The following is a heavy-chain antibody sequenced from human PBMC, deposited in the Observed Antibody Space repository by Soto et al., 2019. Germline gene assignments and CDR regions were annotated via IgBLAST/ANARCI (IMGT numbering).Heavy chain of an antibody. CDR3: ASMRGGYSLGFDY. D-gene: IGHD5-18*01. V-gene: IGHV3-53*01. J-gene: IGHJ4*02. Sequence: SLRLSCAASGFTVSSNYMSWVRQAPGKGLEWVSVIYSGGSTYYADSVKGRFTISRDNSKNTLYLQMNSLRAEDTAVYYCASMRGGYSLGFDYWGQGTLVTVSS. CDR1: GFTVSSNY. CDR2: IYSGGST.